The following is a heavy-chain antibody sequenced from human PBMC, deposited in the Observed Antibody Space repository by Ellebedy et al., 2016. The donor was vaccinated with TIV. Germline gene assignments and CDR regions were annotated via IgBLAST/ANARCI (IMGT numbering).Heavy chain of an antibody. D-gene: IGHD3-10*01. Sequence: GESLKISCQGSGYSFTTYWISWVRQVPGKGLEWMGRIDPSDSYTNYSPSFQGHVTISADKSISTAYLQWNSLKASDTALYYCARHRVFGTQEYVMDVWGQGTTVTVS. CDR3: ARHRVFGTQEYVMDV. CDR2: IDPSDSYT. CDR1: GYSFTTYW. V-gene: IGHV5-10-1*01. J-gene: IGHJ6*02.